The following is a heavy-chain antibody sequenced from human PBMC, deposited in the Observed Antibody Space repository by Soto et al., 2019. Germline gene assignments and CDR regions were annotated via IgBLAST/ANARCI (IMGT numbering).Heavy chain of an antibody. CDR3: ARGHDYGDYDHAFDS. CDR2: INPNSGGT. Sequence: SAKVSCKDSGYTFAGYYMHWVRQAPGQGLEWMGWINPNSGGTNYAQKFQGRVTMTRDTSISTAYMELSSLRSEDTAVYYCARGHDYGDYDHAFDSWGQGTMVTVS. D-gene: IGHD4-17*01. CDR1: GYTFAGYY. V-gene: IGHV1-2*02. J-gene: IGHJ3*02.